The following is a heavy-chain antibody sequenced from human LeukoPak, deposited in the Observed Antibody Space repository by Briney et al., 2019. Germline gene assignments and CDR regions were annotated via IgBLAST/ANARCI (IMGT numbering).Heavy chain of an antibody. Sequence: SETLSLTGTVSGDSINSYCWNWIRQPPGKGLEWIGYIYYSGRTDYNPSLKSRVTISVDTSKHQFSMKLKSVTAADTAVYFCARGRWLPNAFDIWGQGTMVTVFS. CDR1: GDSINSYC. V-gene: IGHV4-59*01. CDR3: ARGRWLPNAFDI. D-gene: IGHD5-24*01. CDR2: IYYSGRT. J-gene: IGHJ3*02.